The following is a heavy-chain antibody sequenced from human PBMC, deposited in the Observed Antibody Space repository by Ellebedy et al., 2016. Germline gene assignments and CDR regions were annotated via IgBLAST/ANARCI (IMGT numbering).Heavy chain of an antibody. CDR3: ARAYYYDSSGYKGDWFDP. CDR2: IYPGDSDT. CDR1: GYSFTSYW. D-gene: IGHD3-22*01. J-gene: IGHJ5*02. Sequence: GESLKISXKGSGYSFTSYWIGWVRQMPGKGLEWMGIIYPGDSDTRYSPSFQGQVTISADKSISTAYLQWSSLKASDTAMYYCARAYYYDSSGYKGDWFDPWGQGTLVTVSS. V-gene: IGHV5-51*01.